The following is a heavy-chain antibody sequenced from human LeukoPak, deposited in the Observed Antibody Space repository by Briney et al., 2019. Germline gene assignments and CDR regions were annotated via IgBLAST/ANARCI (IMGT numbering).Heavy chain of an antibody. Sequence: SVKVSCKASGFTFTSSAVQWVRQARGQRLEWIGWIVVGSGNTNYAQKFQERVTITRDTSTSTAYMELSGLRSEDTAVYYCAACSTSCLTYYYYYGMDVWGKGTTVTVSS. J-gene: IGHJ6*04. CDR1: GFTFTSSA. D-gene: IGHD2-2*01. CDR3: AACSTSCLTYYYYYGMDV. CDR2: IVVGSGNT. V-gene: IGHV1-58*01.